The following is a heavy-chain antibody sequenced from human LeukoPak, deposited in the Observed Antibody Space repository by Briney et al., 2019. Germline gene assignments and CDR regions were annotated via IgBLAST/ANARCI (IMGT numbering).Heavy chain of an antibody. CDR2: IIPILGIA. V-gene: IGHV1-69*04. CDR1: GGTFSSYA. CDR3: ASWTLGYSSGGSCYSHPPRNYYYGMDV. Sequence: SVKVSCKASGGTFSSYAFSWVRQAPGQGLEWMGRIIPILGIANYAQKFQGSVTITADKSTSTAYMELSSLRSEDAAVYYCASWTLGYSSGGSCYSHPPRNYYYGMDVWGQGTTVTVSS. J-gene: IGHJ6*02. D-gene: IGHD2-15*01.